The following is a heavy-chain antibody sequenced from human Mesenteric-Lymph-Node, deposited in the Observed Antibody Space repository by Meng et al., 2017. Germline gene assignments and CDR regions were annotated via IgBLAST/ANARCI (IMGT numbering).Heavy chain of an antibody. CDR1: GLTFSSYG. J-gene: IGHJ4*02. CDR3: AKAPSGSYSSGWYGGDI. Sequence: GGSLRLSCAASGLTFSSYGMHWVRQAPGKGLEWVSSISSSGSATSTYYANSVEGRFTISRDNSKNTLYLQINSLRAEDTAVYYCAKAPSGSYSSGWYGGDIWGQGTLVTVSS. D-gene: IGHD6-19*01. CDR2: ISSSGSATST. V-gene: IGHV3-23*01.